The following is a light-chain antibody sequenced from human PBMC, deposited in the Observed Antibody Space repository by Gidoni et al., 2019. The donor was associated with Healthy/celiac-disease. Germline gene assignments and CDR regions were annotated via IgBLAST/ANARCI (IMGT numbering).Light chain of an antibody. CDR3: SSYAGSNNFG. V-gene: IGLV2-8*01. CDR1: SSDVGGYNY. CDR2: EVS. Sequence: QSPLTHPPPASGPPGQPVPISCTGTSSDVGGYNYVSWYQQHQGKAPKLMIYEVSKRPSGVPDRFSGSKSGNTASLTVSGLQAEDEADYYCSSYAGSNNFGVGGGTKLTVL. J-gene: IGLJ2*01.